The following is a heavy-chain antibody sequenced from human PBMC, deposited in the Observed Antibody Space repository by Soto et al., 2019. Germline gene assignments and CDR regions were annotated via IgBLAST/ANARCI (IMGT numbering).Heavy chain of an antibody. D-gene: IGHD5-12*01. CDR3: ARGFGSGYENYYYYYGMDV. CDR1: GGSFSGYY. Sequence: SETLSLTCAVYGGSFSGYYWSWIRQPPGKGLEWIGEINHSGSTNYDPSLKSRVTISVDTSKNQFSLKLSSVTAADTAVYYCARGFGSGYENYYYYYGMDVWGQGTTVTVSS. J-gene: IGHJ6*02. CDR2: INHSGST. V-gene: IGHV4-34*01.